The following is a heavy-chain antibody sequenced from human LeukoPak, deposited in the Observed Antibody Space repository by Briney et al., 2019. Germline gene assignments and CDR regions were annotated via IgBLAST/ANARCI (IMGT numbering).Heavy chain of an antibody. D-gene: IGHD3-22*01. CDR1: GFTFSSYA. CDR2: ISGSGGST. J-gene: IGHJ4*02. V-gene: IGHV3-23*01. CDR3: AKDQRYYDSSGYYYRDHFDY. Sequence: GGSLRLSCAASGFTFSSYAMSWVRQAPGKGLEWVSAISGSGGSTYHADSAKGRFTISRDNSKNTLYLQMDSLRAEDTAVYYCAKDQRYYDSSGYYYRDHFDYWGQGTLVTVSS.